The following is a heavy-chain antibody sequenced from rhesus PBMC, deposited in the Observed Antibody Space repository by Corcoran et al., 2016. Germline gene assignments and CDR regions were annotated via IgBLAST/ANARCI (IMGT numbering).Heavy chain of an antibody. CDR3: AREKQGDYSIGRFDN. Sequence: QVQLQESGPGVVKPSETLSLPCVVSGGAISGVYLWIGILQPHGKGLEWFGCIGGSSGSTNYNPSLKSRVTISKDTSNNQFSLRLSSVTAADTAVYYCAREKQGDYSIGRFDNWGQGVLVTVSS. CDR2: IGGSSGST. D-gene: IGHD3-34*01. J-gene: IGHJ4*01. V-gene: IGHV4-127*01. CDR1: GGAISGVY.